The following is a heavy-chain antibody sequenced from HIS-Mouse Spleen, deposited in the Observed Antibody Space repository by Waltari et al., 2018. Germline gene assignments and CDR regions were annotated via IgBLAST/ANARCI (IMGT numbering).Heavy chain of an antibody. J-gene: IGHJ2*01. CDR1: GGSISSSSSY. CDR3: ARHNLNYWYFDL. V-gene: IGHV4-39*01. CDR2: IYYSGST. Sequence: QLQLQESGPGLVKPSETLSLTCTVPGGSISSSSSYWGWIRQPPGKGLEWIGSIYYSGSTYYNPSLKSRVTISVDTSKNQFSLKLSSVTAADTAVYYCARHNLNYWYFDLWGRGTLVTVSS.